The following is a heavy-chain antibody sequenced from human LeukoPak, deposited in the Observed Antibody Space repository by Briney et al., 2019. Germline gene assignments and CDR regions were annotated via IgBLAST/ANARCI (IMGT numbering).Heavy chain of an antibody. D-gene: IGHD7-27*01. J-gene: IGHJ6*03. CDR2: INPNSGGT. CDR1: GYTFTGYY. V-gene: IGHV1-2*02. CDR3: ARVGTASKPYYYYYYMDV. Sequence: VSVKVSCKASGYTFTGYYMHWVRQAPGQGLEWMGWINPNSGGTNYAQKLQGRVTMTRDTSISTAYMELSRLRSDDTAVYYCARVGTASKPYYYYYYMDVWGKGTTVTVSS.